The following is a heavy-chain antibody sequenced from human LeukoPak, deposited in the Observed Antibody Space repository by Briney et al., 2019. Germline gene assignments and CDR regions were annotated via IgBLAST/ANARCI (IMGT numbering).Heavy chain of an antibody. D-gene: IGHD6-13*01. CDR2: INPNSGGT. V-gene: IGHV1-2*02. CDR3: AREMIIAAAGPDY. CDR1: GYTFIGHY. J-gene: IGHJ4*02. Sequence: ASVKVSCKASGYTFIGHYMHWVRQAPGQGLEWMGWINPNSGGTNYAQKFQGRVTMTRDTSISTAYMELSRLRSDDTAVYYCAREMIIAAAGPDYWGQGTLVTVSS.